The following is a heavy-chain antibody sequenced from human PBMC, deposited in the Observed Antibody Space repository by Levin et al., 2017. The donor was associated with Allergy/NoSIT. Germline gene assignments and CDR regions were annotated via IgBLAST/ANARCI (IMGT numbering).Heavy chain of an antibody. D-gene: IGHD1-26*01. CDR3: ARAAGSYRGNFDY. J-gene: IGHJ4*02. Sequence: ASVKVSCKASGYSFSGYYVHWVRQAPGQGLEWMGWMNPNSGGTKYAENFQGRVTMTRDTSISTAYMELTRLRSNDTAVYYCARAAGSYRGNFDYWGQGTLVTVSS. CDR2: MNPNSGGT. V-gene: IGHV1-2*02. CDR1: GYSFSGYY.